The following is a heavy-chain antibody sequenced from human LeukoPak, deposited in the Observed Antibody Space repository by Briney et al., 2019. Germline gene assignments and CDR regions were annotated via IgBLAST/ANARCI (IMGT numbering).Heavy chain of an antibody. Sequence: SETLSLTCAVSGGSISSGGYSWSWIRQPPGKGLEWIGYIYHSGSTYYNPSLKSRVTISVDRSKNQFSLKLSSVTAADTAVYYCARDGYYYDSSGYLLGEYYFDYWGQGTLVTASS. CDR2: IYHSGST. D-gene: IGHD3-22*01. V-gene: IGHV4-30-2*01. CDR1: GGSISSGGYS. J-gene: IGHJ4*02. CDR3: ARDGYYYDSSGYLLGEYYFDY.